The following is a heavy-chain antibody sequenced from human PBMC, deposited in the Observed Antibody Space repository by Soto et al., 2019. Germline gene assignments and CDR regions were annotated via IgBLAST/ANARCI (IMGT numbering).Heavy chain of an antibody. CDR1: GGSIRSGGYY. CDR3: ARDRLMATAGTARHYFGLDV. Sequence: QVQLQESGPGLVKPSQTLSLTCTVSGGSIRSGGYYWSWVRQNPRRGLEWIGNIYYSGNTYYNPSLKSRLTISVDTSKNQFSLNLSSVTAADTAVHYCARDRLMATAGTARHYFGLDVWGQGTTVTVSS. D-gene: IGHD5-18*01. CDR2: IYYSGNT. J-gene: IGHJ6*02. V-gene: IGHV4-31*03.